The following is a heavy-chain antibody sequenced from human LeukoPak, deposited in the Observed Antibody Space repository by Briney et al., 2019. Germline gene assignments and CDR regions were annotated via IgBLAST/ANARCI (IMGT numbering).Heavy chain of an antibody. J-gene: IGHJ4*02. CDR2: INHGGST. Sequence: PSETLSLTCAVYVGSFSGYYWSWIRQPPGKGLEWIGEINHGGSTNTNPSLKSRVTISVDTSKNQFSLKLNSVTAADTAVYYCAREVSDYDILTGWIDYWGQGALVSVSS. D-gene: IGHD3-9*01. V-gene: IGHV4-34*01. CDR1: VGSFSGYY. CDR3: AREVSDYDILTGWIDY.